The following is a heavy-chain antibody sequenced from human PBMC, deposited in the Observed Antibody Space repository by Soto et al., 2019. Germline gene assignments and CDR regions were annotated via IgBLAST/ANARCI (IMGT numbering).Heavy chain of an antibody. D-gene: IGHD2-2*01. CDR2: IYPGDSDT. CDR3: ARHGSDIVVVPAADYYYYGMDV. V-gene: IGHV5-51*01. Sequence: PGESLKISCNGSGYSFTSYWIGWVRQMPGKGLEWMGIIYPGDSDTRYSPSFQGQVTISADKSISTAYLQWSSLKASDTAMYYCARHGSDIVVVPAADYYYYGMDVWGQGTTVTVSS. J-gene: IGHJ6*02. CDR1: GYSFTSYW.